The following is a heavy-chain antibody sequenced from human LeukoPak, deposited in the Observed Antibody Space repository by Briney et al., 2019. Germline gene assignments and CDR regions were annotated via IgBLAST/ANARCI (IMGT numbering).Heavy chain of an antibody. CDR2: ISSSSSDI. CDR3: ERESGYDIDFDY. Sequence: GGSLRLSCAASGFTFSNYSLNWVRQAAGKWLGWVSSISSSSSDIYYADSVKGRFIISRDNAKNSLYLQMNSLRAEDTAVYYCERESGYDIDFDYWGQGTLVTVSS. CDR1: GFTFSNYS. V-gene: IGHV3-21*01. J-gene: IGHJ4*02. D-gene: IGHD5-12*01.